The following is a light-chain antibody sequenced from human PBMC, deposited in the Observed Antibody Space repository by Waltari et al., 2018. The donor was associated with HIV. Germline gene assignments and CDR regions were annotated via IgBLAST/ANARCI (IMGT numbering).Light chain of an antibody. V-gene: IGLV7-46*01. Sequence: QPVVTQEPSLTVSPGGTVILTCASSAGVVTRGHCLYWFQQRPGQAPKTLIFDSNKRYSWPPARFTGSFLGGKAVLTLTGAQPEDDADYYCLLSYDGDVVFGGGTKLTVL. CDR1: AGVVTRGHC. CDR3: LLSYDGDVV. CDR2: DSN. J-gene: IGLJ2*01.